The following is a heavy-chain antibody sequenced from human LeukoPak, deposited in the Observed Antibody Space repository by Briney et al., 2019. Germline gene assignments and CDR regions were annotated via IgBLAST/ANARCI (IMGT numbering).Heavy chain of an antibody. D-gene: IGHD3-10*01. CDR3: ARDLGSGKGNGAFDI. CDR1: GYTFTGYY. J-gene: IGHJ3*02. CDR2: INPNSGGT. Sequence: ASVKVSCKASGYTFTGYYMHWVRQAPGQGLEWMGWINPNSGGTNYAQKFQGRVTMTRDTSISTAYMVLSRLRSDDTAVYYCARDLGSGKGNGAFDIWGQGTMVTVSS. V-gene: IGHV1-2*02.